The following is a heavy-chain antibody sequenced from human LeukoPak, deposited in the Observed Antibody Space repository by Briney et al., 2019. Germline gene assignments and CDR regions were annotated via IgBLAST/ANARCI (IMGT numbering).Heavy chain of an antibody. CDR1: GGSISSYY. D-gene: IGHD6-19*01. Sequence: SETLSLTCTVSGGSISSYYWSWIRQPAGKGLEWIGRIYTSGSTNYDPSLKSRVTMSVDTSKNQFSLKLSSVTAADTAVYYCARHVVSGWTPNWFDPWGQGTLVTVSS. V-gene: IGHV4-4*07. J-gene: IGHJ5*02. CDR2: IYTSGST. CDR3: ARHVVSGWTPNWFDP.